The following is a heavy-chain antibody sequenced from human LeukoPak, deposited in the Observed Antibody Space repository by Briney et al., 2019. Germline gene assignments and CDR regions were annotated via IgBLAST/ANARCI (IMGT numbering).Heavy chain of an antibody. D-gene: IGHD6-6*01. CDR3: TRGGHSSSFAEYFQH. CDR2: IRSKAYGGTT. CDR1: GFTFGDYA. J-gene: IGHJ1*01. V-gene: IGHV3-49*04. Sequence: GGSLRLSCTASGFTFGDYAMSRVRQAPGKGLEWVGFIRSKAYGGTTEYAASVKGRFTISRDDSKSIAYLQMNSLKTEDTAVYYCTRGGHSSSFAEYFQHWGQGTLVTVSS.